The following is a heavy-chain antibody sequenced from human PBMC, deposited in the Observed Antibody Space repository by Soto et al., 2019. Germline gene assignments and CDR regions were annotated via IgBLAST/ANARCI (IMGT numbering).Heavy chain of an antibody. J-gene: IGHJ4*02. V-gene: IGHV3-74*01. CDR1: GFTFSNYW. CDR2: INTDGSTT. CDR3: ARDLGGYASH. Sequence: EVQLVESGGGLVQPGGSLRLSCAASGFTFSNYWMHWVRQAPGKGPVWVSRINTDGSTTNYADSVKGRFTISGDNAKHTLYLPTNPLGAEDTAGYYCARDLGGYASHWGQGTLVTVSS. D-gene: IGHD3-16*01.